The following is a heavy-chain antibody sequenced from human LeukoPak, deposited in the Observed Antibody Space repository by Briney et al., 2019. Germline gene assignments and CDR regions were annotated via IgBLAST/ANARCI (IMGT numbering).Heavy chain of an antibody. D-gene: IGHD5-24*01. CDR1: GYSFSKYW. J-gene: IGHJ6*02. Sequence: GESLKISCTASGYSFSKYWIGWVRQTPGKGLEWMGFIYSDESLIRYSPSFEGQVTISADNSINTAYLQCNSLKASDTAMYYCGRYGLSGNGYTSYFYYGMDFWGQGTAVTVSS. V-gene: IGHV5-51*01. CDR2: IYSDESLI. CDR3: GRYGLSGNGYTSYFYYGMDF.